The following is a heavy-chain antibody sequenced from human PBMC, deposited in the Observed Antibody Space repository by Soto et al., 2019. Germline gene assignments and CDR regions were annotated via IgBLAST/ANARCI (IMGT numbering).Heavy chain of an antibody. CDR3: ARGDGDRYDGHGYLGRH. J-gene: IGHJ4*02. CDR2: INSDGSGT. V-gene: IGHV3-74*01. Sequence: EVQLVESGGGLVQPGESLTLSCAASGFTFSSYWMHWVRQAPGKGLVWVSRINSDGSGTYHADSVKGRLTISRDNAKKTLYLQMNSLRVEATAVYFCARGDGDRYDGHGYLGRHWGQGTLVTVSS. CDR1: GFTFSSYW. D-gene: IGHD5-18*01.